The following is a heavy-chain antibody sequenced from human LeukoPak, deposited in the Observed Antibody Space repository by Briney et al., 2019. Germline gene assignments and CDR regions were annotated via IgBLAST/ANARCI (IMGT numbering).Heavy chain of an antibody. CDR3: ARDPTDIVGVSHAFDI. CDR2: ISAYNGNT. Sequence: GASVKVSCKASGYTFTSYGISWVRQAPGQGLEWMGRISAYNGNTNYAQKLQGRVTMTTDTSTSTAYMELRSLRSDDTAVYYCARDPTDIVGVSHAFDIWGQGTMVTVSS. J-gene: IGHJ3*02. CDR1: GYTFTSYG. V-gene: IGHV1-18*01. D-gene: IGHD1-26*01.